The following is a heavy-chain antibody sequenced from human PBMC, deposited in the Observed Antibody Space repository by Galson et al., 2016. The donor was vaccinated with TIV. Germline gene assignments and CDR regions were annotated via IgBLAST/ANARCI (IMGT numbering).Heavy chain of an antibody. J-gene: IGHJ4*02. V-gene: IGHV3-9*01. CDR1: GFTFSSHA. CDR3: VKGPTVADSPWFDF. D-gene: IGHD4-23*01. CDR2: ISWNSDSI. Sequence: SLRFSCAASGFTFSSHAMSWVRQAPGRGLEWVSGISWNSDSIDYADSVKGRFTISSDNAKNSLYLQMNSLRAEDTALYYCVKGPTVADSPWFDFWGQGTQVTVSS.